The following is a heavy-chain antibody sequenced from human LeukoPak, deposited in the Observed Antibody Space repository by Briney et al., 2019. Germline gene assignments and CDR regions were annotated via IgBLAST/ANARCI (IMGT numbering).Heavy chain of an antibody. CDR2: ISSSGSYI. J-gene: IGHJ4*02. CDR1: GFTFSSYS. CDR3: ASSVLGYCSGGSCYLNDY. V-gene: IGHV3-21*01. Sequence: GGSLRLSCAASGFTFSSYSMNWVRQAPGKGLEWVSSISSSGSYIYYADSVKGRFTISRDNAKNSLYLQMNSLRAEDTAVYYCASSVLGYCSGGSCYLNDYWGQGTLVTVSS. D-gene: IGHD2-15*01.